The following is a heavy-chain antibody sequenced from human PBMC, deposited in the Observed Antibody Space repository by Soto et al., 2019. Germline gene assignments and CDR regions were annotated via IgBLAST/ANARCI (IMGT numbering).Heavy chain of an antibody. CDR2: ISAYKGNT. V-gene: IGHV1-18*04. J-gene: IGHJ3*01. Sequence: GASVKVSCKASGYTFTSYGISWVRQAPGQGLELMGWISAYKGNTHYTQNLQGRVTVTTDTSTSTAHMELRSLRSDDTAVYYCARDFDSSGNYYAGGAFDFWGRGTLVTVSS. CDR1: GYTFTSYG. D-gene: IGHD3-22*01. CDR3: ARDFDSSGNYYAGGAFDF.